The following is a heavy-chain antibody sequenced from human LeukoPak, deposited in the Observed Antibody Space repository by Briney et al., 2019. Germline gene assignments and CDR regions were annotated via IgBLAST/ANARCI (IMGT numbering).Heavy chain of an antibody. J-gene: IGHJ4*02. CDR3: ARDQIGYGLDY. CDR1: NGSINNHY. D-gene: IGHD5-18*01. CDR2: IYNSWNT. Sequence: SETLSLTCIVSNGSINNHYWSWIRQPPGKRLEWIGYIYNSWNTNYNPSLQSRVTISMDASRKQFSLNLTSVTAADTAVYYCARDQIGYGLDYWGQGTLVTVSS. V-gene: IGHV4-59*11.